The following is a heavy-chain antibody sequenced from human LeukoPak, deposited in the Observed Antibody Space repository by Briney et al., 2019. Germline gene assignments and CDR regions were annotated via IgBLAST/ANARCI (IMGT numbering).Heavy chain of an antibody. Sequence: GGSLRLSCEISGLTFHDYAMTWFRQAPGKGLEWVSTIVGDSSKIYYADSVRGRFTISRDNSNYMLFLHMNSLRAEDTAIYYCAKQPYNYYYLDVWGKGTTVTVSS. CDR1: GLTFHDYA. CDR3: AKQPYNYYYLDV. J-gene: IGHJ6*03. CDR2: IVGDSSKI. V-gene: IGHV3-23*01. D-gene: IGHD2-21*01.